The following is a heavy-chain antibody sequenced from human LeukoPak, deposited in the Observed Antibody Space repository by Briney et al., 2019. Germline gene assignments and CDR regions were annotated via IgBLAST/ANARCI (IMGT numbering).Heavy chain of an antibody. CDR3: AKASLGHCSGGNCYFDY. Sequence: GGSLRLSCGPSGFPFDDYAMHWVRQARGKSLEGVSLISWDGGTIYYADSVKGRFTISRDNSKDSLYLQMNSLGTEDTALYYCAKASLGHCSGGNCYFDYWGQGTLITVSS. CDR1: GFPFDDYA. J-gene: IGHJ4*02. D-gene: IGHD2-15*01. CDR2: ISWDGGTI. V-gene: IGHV3-43D*03.